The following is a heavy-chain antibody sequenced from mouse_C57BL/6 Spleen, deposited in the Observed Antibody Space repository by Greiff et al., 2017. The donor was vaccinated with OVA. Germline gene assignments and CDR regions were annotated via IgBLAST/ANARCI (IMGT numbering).Heavy chain of an antibody. CDR3: ARNTGSRGNYFDY. D-gene: IGHD1-1*01. J-gene: IGHJ2*01. CDR1: GFSLTSYG. V-gene: IGHV2-2*01. Sequence: VQGVESGPGLVQPSQSLSITCTVSGFSLTSYGVHWVRQSPGKGLEWLGVIWSGGSTDYNAAFISRLSISKDNSKSQVFFKMNSLQADDTAIYYCARNTGSRGNYFDYWGQGTTLTVSS. CDR2: IWSGGST.